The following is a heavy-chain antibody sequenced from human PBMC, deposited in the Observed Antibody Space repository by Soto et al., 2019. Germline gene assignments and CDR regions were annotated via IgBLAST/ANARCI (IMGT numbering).Heavy chain of an antibody. D-gene: IGHD3-22*01. V-gene: IGHV4-61*01. CDR2: IYYSGST. J-gene: IGHJ4*02. CDR1: GGSVSSGSYY. Sequence: SETLSLTCTVSGGSVSSGSYYWSWIRQPPGKGLEWIGYIYYSGSTNYNPSLKSRVTISVDTSKNQFSLKLSSVTAADTAVYYCARVVRYYDSSGYRGIDYWGQGTLVTVSS. CDR3: ARVVRYYDSSGYRGIDY.